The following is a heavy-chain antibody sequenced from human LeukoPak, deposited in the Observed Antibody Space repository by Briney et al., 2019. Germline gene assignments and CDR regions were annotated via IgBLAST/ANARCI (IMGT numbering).Heavy chain of an antibody. V-gene: IGHV1-2*02. Sequence: ASVKVSCKTSGYTFTGYYIHWVRQAPGQGLEWMGWVNPNSGGTNYAQKFQGRVTMTRDTSISTAYMELSRLRSDDTAVYYCATPRGSPNWFDPWGQGTLVTVSS. J-gene: IGHJ5*02. CDR1: GYTFTGYY. CDR3: ATPRGSPNWFDP. CDR2: VNPNSGGT.